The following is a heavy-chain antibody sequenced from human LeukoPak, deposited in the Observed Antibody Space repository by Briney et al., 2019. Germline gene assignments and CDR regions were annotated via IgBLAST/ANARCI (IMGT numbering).Heavy chain of an antibody. Sequence: PGGSLRLSCAASGLTVSSGYMAWVRQAPGKGLEWVATIKYDGSEKYYVDSVKGRFTISRDNAKNSLYLQINSLRVEDTAVYYCARREATGCLSYGYWGQGTLVTVS. CDR3: ARREATGCLSYGY. CDR1: GLTVSSGY. V-gene: IGHV3-7*05. CDR2: IKYDGSEK. D-gene: IGHD1-1*01. J-gene: IGHJ4*02.